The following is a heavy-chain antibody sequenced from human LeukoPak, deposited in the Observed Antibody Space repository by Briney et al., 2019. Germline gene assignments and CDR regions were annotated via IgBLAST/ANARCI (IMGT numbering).Heavy chain of an antibody. V-gene: IGHV3-33*01. CDR3: ASDYGDKGSYLDY. J-gene: IGHJ4*02. CDR2: MWYDGSNK. D-gene: IGHD4-23*01. Sequence: GGSLRLSCAASGFTFSRYAMHWVRQAPGKGLDWVAVMWYDGSNKYYADSVKRRFTISRNNHKNTLYLQMNRLRAEATAVYYCASDYGDKGSYLDYWGQGTLVTVSS. CDR1: GFTFSRYA.